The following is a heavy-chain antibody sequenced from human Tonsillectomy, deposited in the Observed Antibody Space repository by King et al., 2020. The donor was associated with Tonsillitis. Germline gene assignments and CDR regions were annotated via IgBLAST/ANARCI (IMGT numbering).Heavy chain of an antibody. CDR3: ARADTVRGVY. CDR1: GGSVSSGSFF. V-gene: IGHV4-61*01. J-gene: IGHJ4*02. D-gene: IGHD5-18*01. CDR2: FYYGGST. Sequence: QLQESGPGLVKPSETLSLTCTVSGGSVSSGSFFWSWIRQPPGKGLEWIGYFYYGGSTNYNPSLKSRVTISVDTSKNQFSLRLSSVTAADTAVYYCARADTVRGVYWGQGTLVTVSS.